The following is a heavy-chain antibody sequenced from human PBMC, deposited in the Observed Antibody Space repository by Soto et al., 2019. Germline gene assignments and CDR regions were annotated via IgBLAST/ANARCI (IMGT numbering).Heavy chain of an antibody. V-gene: IGHV3-7*01. J-gene: IGHJ6*02. Sequence: EVQLVESGGGLVQPGGSLRLSCAASGFTFSSYWMSWVRQAPGKGLEWVANIKQDGSEKYYVDSVKGRFTISRDNAKNSRDXXXNXXGAEDTAVYYWARDPNRVLVPAALRSYYYYYGMDVWGQGTTVTVSS. CDR1: GFTFSSYW. CDR3: ARDPNRVLVPAALRSYYYYYGMDV. D-gene: IGHD2-2*01. CDR2: IKQDGSEK.